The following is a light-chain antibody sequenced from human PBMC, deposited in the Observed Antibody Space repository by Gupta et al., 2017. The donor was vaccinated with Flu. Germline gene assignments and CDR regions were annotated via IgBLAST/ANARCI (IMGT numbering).Light chain of an antibody. CDR1: SSNIGAGYD. V-gene: IGLV1-40*01. CDR2: GNT. J-gene: IGLJ3*02. CDR3: QSYDSSLSASGV. Sequence: QSVLTPPPSVTGAPGQRVTISCPGRSSNIGAGYDVHWYQQLPGTAPKLLIYGNTNRPSGVPDRFSGSKSGTSASLAITGLQAEDEADYYCQSYDSSLSASGVFGGGTKLTVL.